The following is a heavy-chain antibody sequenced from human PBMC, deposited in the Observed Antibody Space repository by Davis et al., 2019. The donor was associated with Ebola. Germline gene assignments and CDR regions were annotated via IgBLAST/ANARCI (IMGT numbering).Heavy chain of an antibody. V-gene: IGHV4-59*08. D-gene: IGHD3-22*01. CDR2: IYYSGST. CDR1: GGSISSYY. Sequence: SETLSLTCTVSGGSISSYYWSWIRQPQGKGLEGIGYIYYSGSTNYNPSLKSRVTISVDTSKNQFSLKLSSVTAADTAVYYCARQIHTYYYDSSGYYIRSLFDYWGQGTLVTVSS. CDR3: ARQIHTYYYDSSGYYIRSLFDY. J-gene: IGHJ4*02.